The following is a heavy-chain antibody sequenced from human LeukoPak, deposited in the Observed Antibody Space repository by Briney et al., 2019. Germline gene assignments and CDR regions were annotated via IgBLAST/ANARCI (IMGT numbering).Heavy chain of an antibody. V-gene: IGHV3-21*01. CDR3: ARDQVLGAPATIRGYYYYYGMDV. CDR2: IITSSGYT. CDR1: RFSISSHG. J-gene: IGHJ6*02. Sequence: GGSLRLSCAASRFSISSHGMSWVRQAPGKGLEWVSSIITSSGYTYYADSVKGRFTISRDNAKNSLFLQINSLRAEDTALYYCARDQVLGAPATIRGYYYYYGMDVWGQGTTVTVSS. D-gene: IGHD2-2*02.